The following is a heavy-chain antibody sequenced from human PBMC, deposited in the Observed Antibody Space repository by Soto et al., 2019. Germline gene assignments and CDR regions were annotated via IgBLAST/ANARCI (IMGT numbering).Heavy chain of an antibody. CDR3: ARHRIEVVWRRFDF. CDR1: TDSSSFTNSD. J-gene: IGHJ4*02. D-gene: IGHD2-21*01. CDR2: SSYNGGT. Sequence: SETLSLTCTVSTDSSSFTNSDWGWIRQPPGKGLQWIGSSSYNGGTFYNPSLKGRVVISFDTSKKQSSLQVTSVTAADTAVYFCARHRIEVVWRRFDFWGQGSPVTVSS. V-gene: IGHV4-39*01.